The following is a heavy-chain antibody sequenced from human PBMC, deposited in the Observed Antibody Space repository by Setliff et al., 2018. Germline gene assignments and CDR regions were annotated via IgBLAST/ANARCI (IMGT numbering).Heavy chain of an antibody. V-gene: IGHV3-30*02. CDR2: ILYDGSNK. CDR3: AKRGDSSSWLEY. Sequence: GGSLRLSCAASGFAFSSYGMHWVRQAPGKGLEWVAFILYDGSNKYYADSVKGRFTISRDDSKKTLYLQMNSLRAEDTAVYYCAKRGDSSSWLEYWGQGTLVTVSS. J-gene: IGHJ4*02. CDR1: GFAFSSYG. D-gene: IGHD6-13*01.